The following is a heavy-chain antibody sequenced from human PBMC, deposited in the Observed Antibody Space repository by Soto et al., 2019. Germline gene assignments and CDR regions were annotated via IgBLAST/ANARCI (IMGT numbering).Heavy chain of an antibody. D-gene: IGHD2-15*01. CDR3: ASPGGYCSGGSCYSA. CDR1: GFTFSSYS. Sequence: EVQLVESGGGLVKPGGSLRLSCAASGFTFSSYSMNWVRQAPGKGLEWVSSISSSSSYIYYADSVKGRFTISRDNAKNALYLQMSSLRAEDTAVYYCASPGGYCSGGSCYSAWGQGTLVTVSS. V-gene: IGHV3-21*01. CDR2: ISSSSSYI. J-gene: IGHJ5*02.